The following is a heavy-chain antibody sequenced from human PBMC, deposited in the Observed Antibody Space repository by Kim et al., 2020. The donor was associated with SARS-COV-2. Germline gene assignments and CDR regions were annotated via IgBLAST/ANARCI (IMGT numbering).Heavy chain of an antibody. CDR2: ITGRGSGT. J-gene: IGHJ5*02. D-gene: IGHD2-8*02. Sequence: GGSLRLSCAASGFTFSRYAVTWVRQAPGKGLEWVSTITGRGSGTYYTESVKGRFTISRDNSKNTLHLQMDSLRADDTAVYYCAKARVDGAVDWFDSWGQG. CDR1: GFTFSRYA. V-gene: IGHV3-23*01. CDR3: AKARVDGAVDWFDS.